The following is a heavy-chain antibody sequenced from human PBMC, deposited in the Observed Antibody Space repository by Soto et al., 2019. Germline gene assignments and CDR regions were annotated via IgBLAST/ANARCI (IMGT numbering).Heavy chain of an antibody. Sequence: ASVKVSCKASGYTFTSYGISWVRQAPGQGLEWMGWISAYNGNTNYAQKLQGRVTMTTDTSTSTAYMELRSLRSDDTAVYYCARDMGVVVPARTYYFDYWGQGTLVTVSS. D-gene: IGHD2-21*02. CDR3: ARDMGVVVPARTYYFDY. CDR2: ISAYNGNT. J-gene: IGHJ4*02. V-gene: IGHV1-18*04. CDR1: GYTFTSYG.